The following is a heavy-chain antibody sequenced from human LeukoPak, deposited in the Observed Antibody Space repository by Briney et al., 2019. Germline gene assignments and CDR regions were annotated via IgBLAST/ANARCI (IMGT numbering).Heavy chain of an antibody. CDR1: GFTFSSYS. Sequence: GGSLRLSCAASGFTFSSYSMNWVRQAPGKGLEWVSSISSSSSYIYYADSVKGRFTISRDNAKNSQYLQMNSLRAEDTAVYYCARWLAAVTTGGYYFDYWGQGTLVTVSS. J-gene: IGHJ4*02. CDR2: ISSSSSYI. CDR3: ARWLAAVTTGGYYFDY. D-gene: IGHD6-13*01. V-gene: IGHV3-21*01.